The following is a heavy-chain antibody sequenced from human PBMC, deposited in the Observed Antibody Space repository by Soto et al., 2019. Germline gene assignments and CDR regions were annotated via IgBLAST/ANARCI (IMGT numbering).Heavy chain of an antibody. CDR1: GFSMTTSGMC. V-gene: IGHV2-70*11. CDR2: IDWDDDK. J-gene: IGHJ4*02. CDR3: ARIRRGYDILIGTFDY. Sequence: SGPTLVNPTQTLTLTCTFSGFSMTTSGMCVNWIRQPPGKTLERLARIDWDDDKYYSTSLKTSLTISKDTTKNKVVLTMTNMDPVDTATYCCARIRRGYDILIGTFDYWGQGALVTVSS. D-gene: IGHD3-9*01.